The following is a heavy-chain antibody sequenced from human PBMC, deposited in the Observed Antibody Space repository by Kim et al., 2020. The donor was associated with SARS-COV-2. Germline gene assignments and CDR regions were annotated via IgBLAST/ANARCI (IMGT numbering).Heavy chain of an antibody. V-gene: IGHV3-33*01. Sequence: GGSLRLSCAASGFTFSSYGMHWVRQAPGKGLEWVAVIWYDGSNKYYADSVKGRFTISRDNSKNTLYLQMNSLRAEDTAVYYCARATRDYGGKDVWGQGTMVTVSS. J-gene: IGHJ3*01. D-gene: IGHD4-17*01. CDR3: ARATRDYGGKDV. CDR1: GFTFSSYG. CDR2: IWYDGSNK.